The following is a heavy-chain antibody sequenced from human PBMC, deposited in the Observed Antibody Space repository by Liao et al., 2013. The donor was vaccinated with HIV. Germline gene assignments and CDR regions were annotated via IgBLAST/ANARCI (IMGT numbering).Heavy chain of an antibody. CDR3: ARDGGGRGEGYFDL. CDR2: VSYSGNT. J-gene: IGHJ4*03. V-gene: IGHV4-59*01. CDR1: DDSISDYY. D-gene: IGHD3-16*01. Sequence: QVLLQESGPGLVKPSKTLSLTCSVSDDSISDYYWSWIRQPPGKGLEWIGSVSYSGNTNYNPSLKGRVTISVDPSKRQFYLRLRSVTAADTAVYFCARDGGGRGEGYFDLWGQGTLVTVSS.